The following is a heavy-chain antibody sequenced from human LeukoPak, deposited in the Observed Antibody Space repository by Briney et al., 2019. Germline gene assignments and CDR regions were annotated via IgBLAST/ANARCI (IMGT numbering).Heavy chain of an antibody. J-gene: IGHJ4*02. D-gene: IGHD1-7*01. CDR3: SSDNWNYKGLLGY. CDR1: GFPFSNAW. Sequence: GGSLRLSCAVFGSGFPFSNAWMSWVRQAPGKGLEWVGRIKSKTDGGTTDYAAPVKGRFTILRDDSKNTLYLQMNSLKTEDTAVYYCSSDNWNYKGLLGYWGQGTLVTVSS. V-gene: IGHV3-15*01. CDR2: IKSKTDGGTT.